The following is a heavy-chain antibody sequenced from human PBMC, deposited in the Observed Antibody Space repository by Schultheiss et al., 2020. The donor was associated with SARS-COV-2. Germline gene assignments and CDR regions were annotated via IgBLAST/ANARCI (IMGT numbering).Heavy chain of an antibody. V-gene: IGHV3-7*01. CDR3: ATSKDGEGGTFDY. CDR1: GFTFSSYA. J-gene: IGHJ4*02. CDR2: IKQDGSEK. D-gene: IGHD1-26*01. Sequence: GSLRLSCAASGFTFSSYAMSWVRQAPGKGLEWVANIKQDGSEKYYVDSVKGRFTISRDNAKSSLHLQMNSLRVEDTGVYYCATSKDGEGGTFDYWGQGTLVTVSS.